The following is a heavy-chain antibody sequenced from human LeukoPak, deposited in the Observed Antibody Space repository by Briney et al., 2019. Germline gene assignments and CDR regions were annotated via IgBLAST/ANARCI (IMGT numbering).Heavy chain of an antibody. Sequence: PSETLSLTCAVYGGSFSGYYWSWIRQPPGKGLEWIGEINHSGSTNYNPSLKSRVTISVDTSKNQFSQKLSSVTAADTAVYYCARGRYCSSTSCYGMVDYWGQGTLVTVSS. CDR3: ARGRYCSSTSCYGMVDY. CDR2: INHSGST. CDR1: GGSFSGYY. V-gene: IGHV4-34*01. J-gene: IGHJ4*02. D-gene: IGHD2-2*01.